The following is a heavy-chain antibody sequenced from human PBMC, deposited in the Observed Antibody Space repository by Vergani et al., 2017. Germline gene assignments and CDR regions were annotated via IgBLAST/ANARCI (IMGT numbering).Heavy chain of an antibody. CDR2: IIPIFGTA. D-gene: IGHD3-9*01. CDR1: GGTFSSYA. Sequence: VQLVQSGAEVKKPGSSVKVSCKASGGTFSSYAISWVRQAPGQGLEWMGGIIPIFGTANYAQKFQGRVTITADESTSTAYMELSSLRSEDTAVYYCARDLGILLPSPASDDAFDIWGQGTMVTVSS. J-gene: IGHJ3*02. V-gene: IGHV1-69*01. CDR3: ARDLGILLPSPASDDAFDI.